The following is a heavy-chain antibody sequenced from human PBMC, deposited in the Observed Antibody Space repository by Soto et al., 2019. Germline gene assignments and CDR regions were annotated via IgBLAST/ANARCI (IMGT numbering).Heavy chain of an antibody. D-gene: IGHD7-27*01. CDR3: AKNWNWGSLVH. CDR2: VLYSGNT. V-gene: IGHV4-59*08. Sequence: SETLSLTCAVSGGPIRADHWTWIRQPPGKGLEWIGYVLYSGNTKYNPSLKSRVTISVDTSKNQFSLRLSSVTAADTAVYYCAKNWNWGSLVHWGQGTLVTVSS. CDR1: GGPIRADH. J-gene: IGHJ4*02.